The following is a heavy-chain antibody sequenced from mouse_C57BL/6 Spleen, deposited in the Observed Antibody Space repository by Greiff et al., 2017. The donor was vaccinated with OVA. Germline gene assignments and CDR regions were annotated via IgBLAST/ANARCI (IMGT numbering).Heavy chain of an antibody. CDR3: ARSLDYAMDY. Sequence: QVQLQQSGPELVKPGASVKISCKASGYAFSSSWMNWVKQRPGKGLEWIGRIYPGGGDTNYNGKFKGKATLTADKSSSTAYMQLSSLTSEDSAVYFCARSLDYAMDYWGQGTSVTVSS. CDR2: IYPGGGDT. V-gene: IGHV1-82*01. J-gene: IGHJ4*01. CDR1: GYAFSSSW. D-gene: IGHD4-1*01.